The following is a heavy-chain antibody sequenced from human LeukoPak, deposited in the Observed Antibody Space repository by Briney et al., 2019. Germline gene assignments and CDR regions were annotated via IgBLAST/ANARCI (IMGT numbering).Heavy chain of an antibody. J-gene: IGHJ4*02. CDR3: ARVWGQGSSGYYPF. V-gene: IGHV1-69*13. Sequence: SVKVSCKASGGTFSNYAISWVRQAPGQGLDWMGGIIPLFGTAHYAQKFQGRVTITADESTTTAYMELSSLRSEDTAVYYCARVWGQGSSGYYPFWGQGTLVTVSS. CDR1: GGTFSNYA. D-gene: IGHD3-22*01. CDR2: IIPLFGTA.